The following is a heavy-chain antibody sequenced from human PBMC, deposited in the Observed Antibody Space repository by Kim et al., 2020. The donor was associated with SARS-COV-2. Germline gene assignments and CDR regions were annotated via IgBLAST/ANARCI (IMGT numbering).Heavy chain of an antibody. CDR2: IFPIFGAT. Sequence: SVKVSCKASGGTFRNYEYNWVRQAPGQGLEWLGGIFPIFGATNYAQKFQGRLTITADESTSTVYMQLSSLKSEDTAVYYCARGDEYSSSSCFDPWGQGT. CDR1: GGTFRNYE. D-gene: IGHD6-6*01. J-gene: IGHJ5*02. CDR3: ARGDEYSSSSCFDP. V-gene: IGHV1-69*13.